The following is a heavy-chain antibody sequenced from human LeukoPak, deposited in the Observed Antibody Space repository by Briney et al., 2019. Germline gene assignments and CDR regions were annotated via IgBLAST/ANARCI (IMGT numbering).Heavy chain of an antibody. V-gene: IGHV4-39*01. CDR3: ARQKAVPRSSGAFDI. CDR2: IYYSGDT. J-gene: IGHJ3*02. Sequence: SETLSLTCTVSGGSISSTSYYWGWIRHPPGKGLEWIGTIYYSGDTYYNPSLKSRVTISVDTSKNQFSLKLSSVTAADTAVYYCARQKAVPRSSGAFDIWGQGTMVTVSS. D-gene: IGHD4-17*01. CDR1: GGSISSTSYY.